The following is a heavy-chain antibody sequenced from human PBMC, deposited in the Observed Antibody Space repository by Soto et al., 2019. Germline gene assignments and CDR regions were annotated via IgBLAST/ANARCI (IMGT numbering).Heavy chain of an antibody. CDR3: ARERGRLLGQHLNYYYYYGMDV. CDR2: MNPNSGNT. J-gene: IGHJ6*02. CDR1: GYTFTSYD. Sequence: ASVKVSCKASGYTFTSYDINWVRQATGQGLEWMGWMNPNSGNTGYAQKFQGRVTMTRNTSISTAYMELSSLRSEDTAVYYCARERGRLLGQHLNYYYYYGMDVWRQGTTVTVSS. V-gene: IGHV1-8*01. D-gene: IGHD3-3*01.